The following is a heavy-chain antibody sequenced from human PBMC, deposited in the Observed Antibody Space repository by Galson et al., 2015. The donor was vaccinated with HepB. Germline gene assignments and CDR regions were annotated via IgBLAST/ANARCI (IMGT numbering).Heavy chain of an antibody. CDR1: GYSFTNNW. V-gene: IGHV5-10-1*01. Sequence: QSGAEVKKPGESLRISCTGSGYSFTNNWITWVRQRPGKGLEWMGRIDPIDSYTNYSPSFQGHVSISVDKSIATAYLQWNSLKASDTAMYYCARQNDSSGFDYWGQGTLVTVSS. J-gene: IGHJ4*02. CDR2: IDPIDSYT. CDR3: ARQNDSSGFDY. D-gene: IGHD3-22*01.